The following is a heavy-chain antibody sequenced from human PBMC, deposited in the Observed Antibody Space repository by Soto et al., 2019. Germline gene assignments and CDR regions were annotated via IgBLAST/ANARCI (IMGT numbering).Heavy chain of an antibody. D-gene: IGHD3-3*01. CDR2: IKSKTDGGAT. CDR1: GFTFSNAW. V-gene: IGHV3-15*07. J-gene: IGHJ6*02. Sequence: EVQLVESGGGLVKPGGSLRLSCAASGFTFSNAWMNWVRQAPGKGLEWVGRIKSKTDGGATDYAAPVKGRFTISRDDSKNTLYLQMNSLKTEDTAVYYCTTKAQYYDFWSGYYRHWWCDAEGCMDVWGQGTTVTVSS. CDR3: TTKAQYYDFWSGYYRHWWCDAEGCMDV.